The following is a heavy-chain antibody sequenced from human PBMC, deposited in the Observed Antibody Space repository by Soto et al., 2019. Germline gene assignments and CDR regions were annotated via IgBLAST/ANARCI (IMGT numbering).Heavy chain of an antibody. CDR1: GFTFGDSY. V-gene: IGHV3-11*06. CDR3: VRGGGGGLFDP. Sequence: GGSPRLSCAGSGFTFGDSYMSWIRQAPGKGLEWLSYISPGSRYPAYADSVKGRFTISRDNAKRSLYLQMMSLTAEDTAIYYCVRGGGGGLFDPWGQGTMVTVSS. D-gene: IGHD2-15*01. J-gene: IGHJ5*02. CDR2: ISPGSRYP.